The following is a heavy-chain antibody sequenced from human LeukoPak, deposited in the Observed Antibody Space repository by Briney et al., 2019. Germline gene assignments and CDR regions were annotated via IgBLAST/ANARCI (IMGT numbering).Heavy chain of an antibody. CDR2: ISGSGGST. J-gene: IGHJ6*02. CDR1: GFTFSSYA. Sequence: PGGSLRLSCAASGFTFSSYAMSWVRQAPGKGLEWVSAISGSGGSTYYADSVKGRFTVSRDNSKNTLYVQMNSLRAEDSAVYYCAKLCGYSQVLSMDVWGQGTTVTVSS. CDR3: AKLCGYSQVLSMDV. D-gene: IGHD5-18*01. V-gene: IGHV3-23*01.